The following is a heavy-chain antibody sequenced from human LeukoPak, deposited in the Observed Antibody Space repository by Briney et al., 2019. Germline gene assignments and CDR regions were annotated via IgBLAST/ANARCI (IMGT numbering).Heavy chain of an antibody. CDR1: GFTFSSYG. D-gene: IGHD3-3*01. J-gene: IGHJ6*02. V-gene: IGHV3-33*01. Sequence: GGSLRLSCAASGFTFSSYGMHWVRQAPGKGLEWVAVIWYDVGHKYHADSVKGRITVSRDNSKNTVYLQMNSLRAEDTAVYYCARDRIYDFIKNTDDYHYGMDVWGQGTTVTVSS. CDR2: IWYDVGHK. CDR3: ARDRIYDFIKNTDDYHYGMDV.